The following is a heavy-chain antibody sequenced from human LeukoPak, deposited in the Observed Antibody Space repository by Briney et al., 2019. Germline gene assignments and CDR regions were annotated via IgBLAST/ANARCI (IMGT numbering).Heavy chain of an antibody. D-gene: IGHD3-9*01. CDR1: GFTFSSYW. CDR3: ARGLDILTPILTGI. Sequence: GSLRLSCAASGFTFSSYWMSWVRQAPGKGLEWVANIKQDGSEKYYVDSVKGRFTISRDNAKNSLYLQMNSLRAEDTAVYYCARGLDILTPILTGIWGQGTMVTVSS. J-gene: IGHJ3*02. V-gene: IGHV3-7*01. CDR2: IKQDGSEK.